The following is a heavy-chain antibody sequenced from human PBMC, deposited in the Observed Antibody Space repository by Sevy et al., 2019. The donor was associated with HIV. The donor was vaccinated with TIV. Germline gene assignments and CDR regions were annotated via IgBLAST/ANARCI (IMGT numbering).Heavy chain of an antibody. Sequence: ASVKVSCKVFGYSLRKLSMHWVRQAPGKGLEWMGSLDPGNGEITYAQTLQGRVTMTEDTSTDTAYMELSSLTSEDTATYYCATVGLGYYSGSSYYLWDWFDPWGQGTLVTVS. CDR1: GYSLRKLS. D-gene: IGHD2-15*01. CDR2: LDPGNGEI. J-gene: IGHJ5*02. V-gene: IGHV1-24*01. CDR3: ATVGLGYYSGSSYYLWDWFDP.